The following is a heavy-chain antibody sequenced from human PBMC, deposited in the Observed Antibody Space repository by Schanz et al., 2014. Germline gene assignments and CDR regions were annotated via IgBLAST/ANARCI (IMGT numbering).Heavy chain of an antibody. CDR3: ARSRGFDSIFDF. D-gene: IGHD5-12*01. CDR2: VYMSAAST. CDR1: GFTVSSNY. Sequence: EVQLVESGGGLIQPGGSLRLSCAVSGFTVSSNYMSWVRQAPGKGLEWVSTVYMSAASTRYADSVKGRFIISRDSSKNTLFLQMNSLRPEDTAVYYCARSRGFDSIFDFWGRGTLVTVSS. V-gene: IGHV3-53*01. J-gene: IGHJ4*02.